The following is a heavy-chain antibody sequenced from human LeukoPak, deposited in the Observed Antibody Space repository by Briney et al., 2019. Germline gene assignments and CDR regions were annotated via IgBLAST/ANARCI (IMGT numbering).Heavy chain of an antibody. CDR1: GGSISSYY. D-gene: IGHD3-3*01. J-gene: IGHJ5*02. Sequence: SETLSLTCTVSGGSISSYYWSWIRQPPGKGLEWIGYIYYSGSTNYNPSLKSRVTISVDTSKNQFSLKLSSVTAADTAVYYCARSRSSDFWSGYSPMDWFDPWGQGTLVTVSS. V-gene: IGHV4-59*01. CDR2: IYYSGST. CDR3: ARSRSSDFWSGYSPMDWFDP.